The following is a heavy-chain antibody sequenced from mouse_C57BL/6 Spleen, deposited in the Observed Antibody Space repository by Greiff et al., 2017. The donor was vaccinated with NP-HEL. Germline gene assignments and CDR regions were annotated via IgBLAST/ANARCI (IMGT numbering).Heavy chain of an antibody. Sequence: VQLQQPGAELVKPGASVKLSCTASGYTFTSYWMHWVKQRPGQGLELIGMIHPNSGSTNYNEKFKSKATLTVDKSSSTAYMQLSSLTSEDSAVYYCGRATMVTTAFDYWGQGTTLTVSS. D-gene: IGHD2-2*01. CDR1: GYTFTSYW. CDR3: GRATMVTTAFDY. CDR2: IHPNSGST. V-gene: IGHV1-64*01. J-gene: IGHJ2*01.